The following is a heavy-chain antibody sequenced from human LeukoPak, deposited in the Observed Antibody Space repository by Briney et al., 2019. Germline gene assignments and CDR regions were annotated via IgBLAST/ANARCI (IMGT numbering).Heavy chain of an antibody. Sequence: PGGSLRLSCAASGFTFSSYAMSWVRQAPGKGLECVSSISGSRGITYYADSVKGRFTISRDNSKNTLYLQMNSLRAEDTAVYYCAKGTSVAGIFDYFDYWGQRTLVTVSS. V-gene: IGHV3-23*01. J-gene: IGHJ4*02. CDR3: AKGTSVAGIFDYFDY. CDR1: GFTFSSYA. CDR2: ISGSRGIT. D-gene: IGHD6-19*01.